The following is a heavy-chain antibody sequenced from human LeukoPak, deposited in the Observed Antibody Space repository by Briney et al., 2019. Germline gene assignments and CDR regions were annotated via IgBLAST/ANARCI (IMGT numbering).Heavy chain of an antibody. CDR1: GGAISNFF. D-gene: IGHD1-26*01. V-gene: IGHV4-59*01. CDR2: IYYSGKT. Sequence: SETLSLTCTVSGGAISNFFWGWIRQPPGKGLEWIGYIYYSGKTNYNPSLKSRVTISVDTSKNQFSLKMNSVTAADTAVYYCARGEWDLLFDYWGQGTLVTVSS. J-gene: IGHJ4*02. CDR3: ARGEWDLLFDY.